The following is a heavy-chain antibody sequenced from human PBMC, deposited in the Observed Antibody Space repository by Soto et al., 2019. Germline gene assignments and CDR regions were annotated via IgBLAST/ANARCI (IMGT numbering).Heavy chain of an antibody. CDR1: GYTFSNYG. D-gene: IGHD6-13*01. Sequence: ASVKVSCKASGYTFSNYGINWVRQAPGQGLEWMGWISGYNGNTNYAQKFQGRVTMTTDTSASTAYMELWSLRSDDTAMYYCARDHSSSWHDFDYWGQGTLVTVSS. V-gene: IGHV1-18*01. CDR2: ISGYNGNT. CDR3: ARDHSSSWHDFDY. J-gene: IGHJ4*02.